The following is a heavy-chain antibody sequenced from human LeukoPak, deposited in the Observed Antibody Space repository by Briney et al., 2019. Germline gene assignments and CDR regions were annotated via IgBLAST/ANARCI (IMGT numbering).Heavy chain of an antibody. J-gene: IGHJ4*02. Sequence: GGSLRLSCAASGFTFSSYAMHWVRQAPGKGLEWVAVISYDGSNKYYADSVKGRFTISRDNSKNTLYLQMNSLRAEDTAVYYCAREGKVVPAATLDYWGQGTLVTVSS. V-gene: IGHV3-30-3*01. CDR2: ISYDGSNK. CDR3: AREGKVVPAATLDY. D-gene: IGHD2-2*01. CDR1: GFTFSSYA.